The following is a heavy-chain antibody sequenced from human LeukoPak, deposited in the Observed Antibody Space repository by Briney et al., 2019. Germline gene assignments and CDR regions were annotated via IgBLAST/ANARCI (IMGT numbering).Heavy chain of an antibody. D-gene: IGHD5-18*01. CDR2: IFYSGNT. Sequence: GSLRLSCAASGFTFSNYAMSWIRQPPGKGLEWIGYIFYSGNTNYNPSLKSRVTISLDTSKNQFSLRLSSVTAADTAMYYCARGARGYSYGWGQGTLVTVSS. J-gene: IGHJ4*02. CDR3: ARGARGYSYG. V-gene: IGHV4-59*01. CDR1: GFTFSNYA.